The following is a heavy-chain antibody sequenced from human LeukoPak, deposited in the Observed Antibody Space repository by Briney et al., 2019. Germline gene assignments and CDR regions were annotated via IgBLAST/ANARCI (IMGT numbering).Heavy chain of an antibody. CDR3: AKIDGSYFDY. V-gene: IGHV3-23*01. Sequence: GSPRLSCAASGFTFSSYAMSWVRQPPGKGPEWVSTISGSGGSTYYADSVKGRFTISRDNSKNTLYLQMNSLRAEDTAVYSCAKIDGSYFDYWGQGTLVTVSS. D-gene: IGHD1-26*01. CDR2: ISGSGGST. CDR1: GFTFSSYA. J-gene: IGHJ4*02.